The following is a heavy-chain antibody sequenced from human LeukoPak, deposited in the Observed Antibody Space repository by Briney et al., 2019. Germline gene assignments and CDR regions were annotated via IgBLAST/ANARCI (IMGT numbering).Heavy chain of an antibody. CDR1: GGSISSYY. CDR3: ARLKSDSSGYYLFDP. V-gene: IGHV4-59*08. CDR2: IYYSGST. J-gene: IGHJ5*02. Sequence: LETLSLTCTVSGGSISSYYWSWIRQPPGKGLEWIGYIYYSGSTNYNPSLKSRVTISVDTSKNQFSLKLSSVTAADTAVYYCARLKSDSSGYYLFDPWGQGTLVTVSS. D-gene: IGHD3-22*01.